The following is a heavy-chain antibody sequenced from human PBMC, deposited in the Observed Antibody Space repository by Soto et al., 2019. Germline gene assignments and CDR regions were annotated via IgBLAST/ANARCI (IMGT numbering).Heavy chain of an antibody. Sequence: QITLKESGPTLVKPTQTLTLTCTFSGFSLSTSGEGVGWIRQPPGQALEWLALIHWDDDKGYSPSLKSRLTVTKDTSKNQVVLTMTTMGPVDTATYYCAPTGNYELRPDYWGQGTLVNVSS. CDR1: GFSLSTSGEG. CDR3: APTGNYELRPDY. J-gene: IGHJ4*02. D-gene: IGHD1-1*01. CDR2: IHWDDDK. V-gene: IGHV2-5*02.